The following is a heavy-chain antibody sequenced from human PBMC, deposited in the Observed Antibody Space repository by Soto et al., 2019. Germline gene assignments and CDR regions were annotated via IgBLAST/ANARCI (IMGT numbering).Heavy chain of an antibody. J-gene: IGHJ6*02. V-gene: IGHV3-48*02. D-gene: IGHD3-3*01. CDR2: ISSSSSTI. CDR3: ARDGTIFGVVITDYYYYYGMDV. CDR1: GFTFSSYS. Sequence: GGSLRLSCAASGFTFSSYSMNCVRQAPGKGLEWVSYISSSSSTIYYADSVKGRFTISRDNAKNSLYLQMNSLRDEDTAVYYCARDGTIFGVVITDYYYYYGMDVWGQGTTVTVSS.